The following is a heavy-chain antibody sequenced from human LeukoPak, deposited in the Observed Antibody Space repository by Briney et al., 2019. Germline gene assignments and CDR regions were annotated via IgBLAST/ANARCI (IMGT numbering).Heavy chain of an antibody. CDR1: GFTFSSYT. J-gene: IGHJ3*02. CDR2: ITSSSYYI. CDR3: ARLGAVAYAFDI. D-gene: IGHD6-19*01. Sequence: GGSLRLSCAASGFTFSSYTMNWVRQAPGKGLEWVSSITSSSYYIYYADSVKGRFTISRHNAKNSLYLQLNSLIAEDTAVYYCARLGAVAYAFDIWGQGTMVTVSS. V-gene: IGHV3-21*01.